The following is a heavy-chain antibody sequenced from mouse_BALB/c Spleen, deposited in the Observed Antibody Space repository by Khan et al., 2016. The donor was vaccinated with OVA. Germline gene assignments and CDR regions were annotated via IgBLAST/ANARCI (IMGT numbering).Heavy chain of an antibody. CDR1: GFTFSTYA. CDR2: ISSDGDYT. D-gene: IGHD2-1*01. CDR3: ARSPYGNFAY. J-gene: IGHJ3*01. Sequence: EVELVESGGGLVKPGGSLKLSCAASGFTFSTYAMSWVRQTPEKRLEWVATISSDGDYTYFPDIVTGRFTISRDNAKNTLCLQMTSLRSEDRAMYYCARSPYGNFAYWGQGTLVTVSA. V-gene: IGHV5-9-3*01.